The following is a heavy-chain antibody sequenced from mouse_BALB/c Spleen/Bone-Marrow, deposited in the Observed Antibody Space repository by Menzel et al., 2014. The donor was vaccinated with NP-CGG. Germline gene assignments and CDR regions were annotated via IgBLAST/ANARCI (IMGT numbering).Heavy chain of an antibody. J-gene: IGHJ4*01. V-gene: IGHV14-3*02. CDR2: IDPANGDS. D-gene: IGHD6-1*01. CDR3: ARSSPCYDMDY. Sequence: EVKLVESGAELVKPGASVMLSCTASGFNIKDTYMYWVKQRPEQGLEWIGRIDPANGDSKYDPKFQGKATITADTSSNTAYLQFSSLTSEDTAVYYCARSSPCYDMDYWGQGTSVTFSS. CDR1: GFNIKDTY.